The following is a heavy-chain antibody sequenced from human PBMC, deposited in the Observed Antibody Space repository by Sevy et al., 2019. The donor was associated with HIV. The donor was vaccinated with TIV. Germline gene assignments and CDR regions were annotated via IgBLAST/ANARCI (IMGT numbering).Heavy chain of an antibody. CDR3: ARTGDARDYFDSSGYYPFDY. J-gene: IGHJ4*02. V-gene: IGHV3-30-3*01. Sequence: GGSLRLSCAASGFTFSSYAMHWVHQAPGKGQEWVAVIAYDGSNKYYADSVKGRFTISRDNSKNTLYLQMNSLRAEDTTVSYCARTGDARDYFDSSGYYPFDYWGQGTLVTVSS. D-gene: IGHD3-22*01. CDR2: IAYDGSNK. CDR1: GFTFSSYA.